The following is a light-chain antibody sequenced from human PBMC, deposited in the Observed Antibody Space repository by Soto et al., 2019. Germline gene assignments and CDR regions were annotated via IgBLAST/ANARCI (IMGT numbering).Light chain of an antibody. J-gene: IGKJ4*01. CDR1: QGVSSY. V-gene: IGKV3-11*01. CDR2: DAS. CDR3: QQRSNWPPGST. Sequence: EIVLTQSPATLSLSPGERATLSCRASQGVSSYLAWYQQKPGQAPRLLIYDASNRATGIPARFSGSGSGTDFTLTISSREPEDVAVYSCQQRSNWPPGSTFGGGTKVEIK.